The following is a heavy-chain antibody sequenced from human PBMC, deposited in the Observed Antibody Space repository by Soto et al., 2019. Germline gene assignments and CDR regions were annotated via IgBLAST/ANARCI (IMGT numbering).Heavy chain of an antibody. Sequence: RLSCAASGFTFSSYAMNWVRQAPGKGLEWVSTIRTSVGDTYYAASVKGRFTISRDNSKSTVYLHLNSLRAEDTAIYYCAKDPTYDYGYFDSWGQGTLVTVSS. V-gene: IGHV3-23*01. CDR1: GFTFSSYA. CDR2: IRTSVGDT. D-gene: IGHD4-17*01. J-gene: IGHJ4*02. CDR3: AKDPTYDYGYFDS.